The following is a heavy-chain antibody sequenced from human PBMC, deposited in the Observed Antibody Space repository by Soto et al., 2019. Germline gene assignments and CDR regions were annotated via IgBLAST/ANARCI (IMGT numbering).Heavy chain of an antibody. J-gene: IGHJ4*01. CDR2: IKYSGTT. D-gene: IGHD1-26*01. CDR3: ARHGFSGSYYDGVDH. Sequence: PSETLSLTCTVSGRSISSSRFHWGWIRQPPGKGLEWIASIKYSGTTFYNPSLKSRVTLSVDTSKNQFALKLSSVTAAETAVYYCARHGFSGSYYDGVDHWGQGTMATDPS. V-gene: IGHV4-39*01. CDR1: GRSISSSRFH.